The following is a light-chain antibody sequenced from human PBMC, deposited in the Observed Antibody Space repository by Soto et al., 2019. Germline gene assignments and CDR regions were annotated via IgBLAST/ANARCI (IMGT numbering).Light chain of an antibody. J-gene: IGKJ1*01. V-gene: IGKV3-15*01. CDR1: QSVNSN. Sequence: EIVMTQSPATLSVSPGERATLSCRASQSVNSNLAWYQQKPGQAPRLLIYGASTRATGIPARFSGSGSGTEFTLAISSLQSEDFAVYYCQQYNNWPPWTFGQGTKVDTK. CDR2: GAS. CDR3: QQYNNWPPWT.